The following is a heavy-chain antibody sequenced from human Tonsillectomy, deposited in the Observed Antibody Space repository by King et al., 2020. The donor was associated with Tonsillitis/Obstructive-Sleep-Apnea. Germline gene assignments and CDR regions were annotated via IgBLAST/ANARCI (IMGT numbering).Heavy chain of an antibody. V-gene: IGHV5-51*01. CDR3: ARPRCSGGSCYRLFDY. CDR1: GYSFTSYW. Sequence: VQLVESGAEVKKPGESLKLSCKGSGYSFTSYWIGWVRQMPGKGLEWMGIIYPGDSDTRYSPSFQGQVTISADKSISTAYLQWSSLKASDTAMYYCARPRCSGGSCYRLFDYWGQGTLVTVSS. J-gene: IGHJ4*02. D-gene: IGHD2-15*01. CDR2: IYPGDSDT.